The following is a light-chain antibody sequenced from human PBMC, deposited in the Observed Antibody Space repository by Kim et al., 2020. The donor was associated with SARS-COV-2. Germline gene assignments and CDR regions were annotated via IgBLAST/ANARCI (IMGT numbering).Light chain of an antibody. V-gene: IGLV3-19*01. CDR1: SLRSYY. CDR2: GKS. Sequence: SSELTQDPAVSVALGQTVRITCQGDSLRSYYASWYQQKPGQPPVVVIYGKSNRLSGIPDRFSGSNSGDTASLTITGAQAEDEADYYCNSRDSSTNHLVFGGGTQLTVL. J-gene: IGLJ2*01. CDR3: NSRDSSTNHLV.